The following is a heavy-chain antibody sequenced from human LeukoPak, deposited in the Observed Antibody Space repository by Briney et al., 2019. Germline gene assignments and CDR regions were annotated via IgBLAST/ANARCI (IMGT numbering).Heavy chain of an antibody. V-gene: IGHV4-31*03. CDR1: GGSINSSGCY. D-gene: IGHD3-22*01. CDR2: LYYSGIT. J-gene: IGHJ4*02. CDR3: AREKYCYDSSGYYQSHFDY. Sequence: PSDTLSLTCTVSGGSINSSGCYWSWLRQHPGKGLEWIGYLYYSGITYYNPSLKSRLAISVDTSTNQFSLKLSSVTVADTAVYYCAREKYCYDSSGYYQSHFDYWGQGTLVTVSS.